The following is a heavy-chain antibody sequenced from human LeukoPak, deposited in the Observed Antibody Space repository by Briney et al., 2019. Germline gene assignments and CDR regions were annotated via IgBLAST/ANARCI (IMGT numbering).Heavy chain of an antibody. CDR2: FSASGANT. CDR1: GFTFSNYA. J-gene: IGHJ4*02. CDR3: ARSPLSTLKSFDS. Sequence: GSLRLSCAASGFTFSNYAMSWVRQAPGKGLVGFSAFSASGANTYYADSVWGRFTLSRDNSKNTLDLQMNGLRAEDAAFYYCARSPLSTLKSFDSWGQGTLVTVSS. D-gene: IGHD3-16*01. V-gene: IGHV3-23*01.